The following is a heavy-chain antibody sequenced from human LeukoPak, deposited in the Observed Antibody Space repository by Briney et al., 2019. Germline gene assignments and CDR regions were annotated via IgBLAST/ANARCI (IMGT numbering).Heavy chain of an antibody. CDR1: GFTFSSYA. Sequence: QPGGSLRLSCAASGFTFSSYAMHWVRQAPGKGLEWVAVISYDGSNKYYADSVKGRFTISRDNSKNTLYLQMSSLRAEDTAVYYCARDLPRLAVAGISDYWGQGTLVTVSS. J-gene: IGHJ4*02. D-gene: IGHD6-19*01. CDR2: ISYDGSNK. V-gene: IGHV3-30-3*01. CDR3: ARDLPRLAVAGISDY.